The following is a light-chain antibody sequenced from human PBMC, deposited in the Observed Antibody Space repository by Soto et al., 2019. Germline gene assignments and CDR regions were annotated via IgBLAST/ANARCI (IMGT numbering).Light chain of an antibody. CDR2: KAS. CDR1: QTISSW. V-gene: IGKV1-5*03. Sequence: DIQMTQSPSTLSESVGDRVTITCRASQTISSWLAWYQQKPGKAPKLLIYKASTLKSGVPSRFSGSGSGTEFTLTISSLQPDDFATYYCQHYNSYSEACGQGTKVDIK. CDR3: QHYNSYSEA. J-gene: IGKJ1*01.